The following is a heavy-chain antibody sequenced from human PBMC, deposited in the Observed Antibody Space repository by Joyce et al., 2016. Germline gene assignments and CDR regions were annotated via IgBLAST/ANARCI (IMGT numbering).Heavy chain of an antibody. CDR2: IYSSGTT. CDR3: ARTRGGRDAFDL. Sequence: QLQLQESGPRLVKPSETLSLTCSVSGGSISGSSYYWGWIRQSPEKGLEWIGNIYSSGTTYYNPSRKSRVIISVDTSKNLFSLKLNSVTAADTALYFCARTRGGRDAFDLWGQGTMLTVSS. J-gene: IGHJ3*01. V-gene: IGHV4-39*02. D-gene: IGHD2-15*01. CDR1: GGSISGSSYY.